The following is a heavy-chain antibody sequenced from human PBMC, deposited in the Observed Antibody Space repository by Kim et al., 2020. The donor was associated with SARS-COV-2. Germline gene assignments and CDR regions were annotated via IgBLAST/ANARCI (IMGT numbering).Heavy chain of an antibody. J-gene: IGHJ4*02. CDR1: GGSISSGGYY. D-gene: IGHD3-10*01. CDR3: ARVGSGKWFGELLHIDY. CDR2: IYYSGST. Sequence: SETLSLTYTVSGGSISSGGYYWSWIRQHPGKGLEWIGYIYYSGSTYYNPSLKSRVTISVDTSKNQFSLKLSSVTAADTAVYYCARVGSGKWFGELLHIDYWGQGTLVTVSS. V-gene: IGHV4-31*03.